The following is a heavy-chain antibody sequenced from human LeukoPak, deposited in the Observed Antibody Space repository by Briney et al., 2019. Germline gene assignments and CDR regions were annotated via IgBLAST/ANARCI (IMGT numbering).Heavy chain of an antibody. D-gene: IGHD5/OR15-5a*01. CDR3: ARDQVSHIMPHYMDV. CDR1: GYSFTTYG. Sequence: ASVKVSCKASGYSFTTYGISWVRQAPGQGLEWMGWISPYNGKAEYAQKFQGRVTMTTDTITSTVNMDLRSLSSDDTAVYYCARDQVSHIMPHYMDVWGKGTTVTVSS. V-gene: IGHV1-18*01. CDR2: ISPYNGKA. J-gene: IGHJ6*03.